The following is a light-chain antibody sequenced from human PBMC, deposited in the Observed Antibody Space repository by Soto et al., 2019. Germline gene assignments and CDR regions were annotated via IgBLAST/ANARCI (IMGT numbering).Light chain of an antibody. CDR1: QNVETR. V-gene: IGKV1-5*01. J-gene: IGKJ2*01. Sequence: DIQMTQSPSTLSASVGDRVTITCRASQNVETRLAWYQQKPGKAPDLVIYDASNLEEGGPSRFSGSGSGTEFSLSISSLQSEDSATYFCQQYSTYPYTFGQGTRLHIK. CDR3: QQYSTYPYT. CDR2: DAS.